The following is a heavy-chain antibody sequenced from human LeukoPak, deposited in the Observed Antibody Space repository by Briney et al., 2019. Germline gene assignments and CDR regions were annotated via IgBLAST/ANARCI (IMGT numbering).Heavy chain of an antibody. D-gene: IGHD3-16*01. Sequence: SETLSLTCTVSGGSISSGSYYWSWIRQPAGKGLEWIGHIYISGSTNYNPSLQSRVTISLDTSKNQFSLNLSSVTAADTAVYYCAYAAAEGEFGYWGQGTLVTVSS. V-gene: IGHV4-61*09. J-gene: IGHJ4*02. CDR3: AYAAAEGEFGY. CDR1: GGSISSGSYY. CDR2: IYISGST.